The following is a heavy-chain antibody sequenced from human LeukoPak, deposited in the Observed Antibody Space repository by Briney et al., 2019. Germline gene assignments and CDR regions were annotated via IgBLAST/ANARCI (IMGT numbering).Heavy chain of an antibody. CDR1: GFTFGDYA. D-gene: IGHD3-10*01. CDR2: IRSKAYGGTT. J-gene: IGHJ3*02. Sequence: PGGSLRLSCTASGFTFGDYAMSWFRQAPGKGLEWVGFIRSKAYGGTTEYAASVKGRFTISRDDSKSIAYLQMNSLKTEDTAVYYCTREIYYGSAPDAFDIWGQGTMVTVSS. CDR3: TREIYYGSAPDAFDI. V-gene: IGHV3-49*03.